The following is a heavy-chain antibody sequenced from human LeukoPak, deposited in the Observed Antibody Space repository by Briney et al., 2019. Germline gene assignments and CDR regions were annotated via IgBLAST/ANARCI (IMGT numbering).Heavy chain of an antibody. D-gene: IGHD2-15*01. CDR3: ARDRCTDGSCYSDY. J-gene: IGHJ4*02. CDR2: INHSGST. Sequence: SETLSLTCAVYGGSFSGYYWSWIRQPPGKGLEWIGEINHSGSTNYNPSLKSRVTISVDTSKNQFSLKLSSVTAADTAVYYCARDRCTDGSCYSDYWGQGTLVTVSS. V-gene: IGHV4-34*01. CDR1: GGSFSGYY.